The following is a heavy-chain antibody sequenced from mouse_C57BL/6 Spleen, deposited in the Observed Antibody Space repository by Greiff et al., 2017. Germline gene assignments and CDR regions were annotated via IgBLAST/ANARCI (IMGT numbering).Heavy chain of an antibody. D-gene: IGHD1-1*01. Sequence: EVKLQQSGPELVKPGASVKISCKASGYTFTDYYMNWVKQSHGKSLEWIGDINPNNGGTSYNQKFKGKATLTVDKSSSTAYMELRSLTSEDSAVYYCARRRSVAFDYWGQGTTLTVSS. CDR3: ARRRSVAFDY. V-gene: IGHV1-26*01. CDR2: INPNNGGT. J-gene: IGHJ2*01. CDR1: GYTFTDYY.